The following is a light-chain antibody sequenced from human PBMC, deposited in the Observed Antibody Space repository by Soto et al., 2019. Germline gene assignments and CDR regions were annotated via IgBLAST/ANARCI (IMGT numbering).Light chain of an antibody. CDR2: DTF. CDR3: QEYDNSLGVSVL. CDR1: SSNIGAGYD. Sequence: QSVLTQPPSVSGAPGQTVTISCSGSSSNIGAGYDVHWYQQLPGKVPKLVIYDTFNRPSGVPDRFSGSKSGTSASLAITGLQAEDEADYYCQEYDNSLGVSVLFGGGTKLTVL. V-gene: IGLV1-40*01. J-gene: IGLJ3*02.